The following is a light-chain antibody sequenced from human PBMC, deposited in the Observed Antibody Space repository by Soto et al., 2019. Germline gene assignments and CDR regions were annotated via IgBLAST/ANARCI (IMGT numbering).Light chain of an antibody. CDR3: QQYNNWHPVT. CDR2: GAS. V-gene: IGKV3-15*01. CDR1: KSVSRK. J-gene: IGKJ1*01. Sequence: EIWMTQSPSTLAVSAGEIATLSCGASKSVSRKLAWYQQKPGQAPRLLIYGASTRATGIPARFSGSGSGTEFTLTISSLQYEDFAVYYCQQYNNWHPVTFGQGTKVDIK.